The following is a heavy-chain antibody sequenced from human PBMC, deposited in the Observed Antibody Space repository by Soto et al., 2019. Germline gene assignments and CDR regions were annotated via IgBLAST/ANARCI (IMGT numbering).Heavy chain of an antibody. Sequence: GGSLRLSCAASGFTFSSYGMHWVRQAPGKGLEWVAVIWYDGSNKYYADSVKGRFTISRDNSKNTLYLQMNSLRAEDTAVYYCARDRVAVAGTFDYWGQGTPVTVSS. D-gene: IGHD6-19*01. CDR2: IWYDGSNK. J-gene: IGHJ4*02. CDR3: ARDRVAVAGTFDY. V-gene: IGHV3-33*01. CDR1: GFTFSSYG.